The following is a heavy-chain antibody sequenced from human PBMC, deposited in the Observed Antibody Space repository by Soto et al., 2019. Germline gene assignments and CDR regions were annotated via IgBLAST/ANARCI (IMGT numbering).Heavy chain of an antibody. V-gene: IGHV3-30-3*01. D-gene: IGHD4-4*01. Sequence: GGSLSLSCAASGFTFSSYAMHWVRQAPGKGLEWVAVISYDGSNKYYADSVKGRFTISRDNSKNTLYLQMNSLRAEDTAVYYCARDPSTVTAYYYYYYGMDVWGQGTTVTVSS. CDR1: GFTFSSYA. CDR2: ISYDGSNK. J-gene: IGHJ6*02. CDR3: ARDPSTVTAYYYYYYGMDV.